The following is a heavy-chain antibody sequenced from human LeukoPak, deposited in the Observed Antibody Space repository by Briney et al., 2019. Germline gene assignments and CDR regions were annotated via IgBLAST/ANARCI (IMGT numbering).Heavy chain of an antibody. CDR2: ISSSSSYI. CDR1: GLTFSSYS. Sequence: GGSLRLSCAASGLTFSSYSMNWVRQAPGKGLEWVSSISSSSSYIYYADSVKGRFTISRDNAKNSLYLQMNSLRAEDTAVYYCAKRAVAGYVDYWGQGTLVTVSS. J-gene: IGHJ4*02. D-gene: IGHD6-19*01. CDR3: AKRAVAGYVDY. V-gene: IGHV3-21*01.